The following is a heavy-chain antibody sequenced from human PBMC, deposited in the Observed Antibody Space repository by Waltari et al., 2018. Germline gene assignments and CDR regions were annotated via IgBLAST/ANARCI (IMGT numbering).Heavy chain of an antibody. CDR3: ARVRTGSGWYVDY. CDR2: IYSGGST. Sequence: EVQLVESGGGLIQPGGSLRLSCAASGFTVSSNYMSWVRQAPGKGLEWFSVIYSGGSTDYADSVKGRFTISRDNAKNTLYLQMNSLRAEDTAVYYCARVRTGSGWYVDYWGQGTLVTVSS. CDR1: GFTVSSNY. D-gene: IGHD6-19*01. J-gene: IGHJ4*02. V-gene: IGHV3-53*01.